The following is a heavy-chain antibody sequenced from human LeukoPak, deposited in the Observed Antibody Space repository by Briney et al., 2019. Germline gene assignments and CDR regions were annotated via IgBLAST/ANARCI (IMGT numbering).Heavy chain of an antibody. CDR3: ARGGTYYYGSGSYYIENDAFDI. CDR1: GGTFISYT. V-gene: IGHV1-69*02. D-gene: IGHD3-10*01. CDR2: IIPILGIA. J-gene: IGHJ3*02. Sequence: ASVKVSCKASGGTFISYTSSWVRQAPGQGREWMGRIIPILGIANYAQKFQGRVTITADKSTSTAYMELSSLRSEDTAVYYCARGGTYYYGSGSYYIENDAFDIWGQGTMVTVSS.